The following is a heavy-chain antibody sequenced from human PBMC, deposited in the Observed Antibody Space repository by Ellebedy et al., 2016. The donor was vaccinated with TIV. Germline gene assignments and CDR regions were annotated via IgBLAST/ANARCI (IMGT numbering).Heavy chain of an antibody. Sequence: ASVKVSCXASGYTFISNGISWVRQAPGQGLEWMGWISAYNGNTNYAQKFQGRVTMTTDTSTSTAYMELRSLRSDDTAMYYCARDKWGDLDYWGQGTLVTVSS. CDR3: ARDKWGDLDY. J-gene: IGHJ4*02. CDR1: GYTFISNG. D-gene: IGHD7-27*01. CDR2: ISAYNGNT. V-gene: IGHV1-18*01.